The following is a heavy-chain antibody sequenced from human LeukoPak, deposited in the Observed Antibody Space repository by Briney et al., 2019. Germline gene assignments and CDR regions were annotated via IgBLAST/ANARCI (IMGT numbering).Heavy chain of an antibody. J-gene: IGHJ5*02. CDR1: GGSISSSSYY. CDR2: IYYSGST. V-gene: IGHV4-61*05. CDR3: ARGRYGSGSYSLAFDP. D-gene: IGHD3-10*01. Sequence: SETLSLTCTVSGGSISSSSYYWGWIRQPPGKGLEWIGYIYYSGSTNYNPSLKSRVTISVDTSKNQFSLKLSSVTAADTAVYYCARGRYGSGSYSLAFDPWGQGTLVTVSS.